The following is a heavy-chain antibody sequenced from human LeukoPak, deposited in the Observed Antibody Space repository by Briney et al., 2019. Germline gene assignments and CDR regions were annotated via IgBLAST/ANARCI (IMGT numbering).Heavy chain of an antibody. J-gene: IGHJ6*02. V-gene: IGHV3-30*02. Sequence: GGSLRLSCAASGFTFSSYGMHWVRQAPGKGLEWVAFIRYDGSNKYYADSVKGRFTISRDNSKNTLYLQMNSLRAEDTAVYYCAKELTTRLYDILTGYYGYYYYYGMDVWGQGTTVTVSS. CDR2: IRYDGSNK. D-gene: IGHD3-9*01. CDR3: AKELTTRLYDILTGYYGYYYYYGMDV. CDR1: GFTFSSYG.